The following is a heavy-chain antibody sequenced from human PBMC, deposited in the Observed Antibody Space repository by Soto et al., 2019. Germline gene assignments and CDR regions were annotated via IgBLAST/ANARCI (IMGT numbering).Heavy chain of an antibody. CDR2: IYPGDSDT. D-gene: IGHD3-3*01. CDR3: TRGRITIFGVVINARTGFDP. CDR1: GYSFTSYW. J-gene: IGHJ5*02. V-gene: IGHV5-51*01. Sequence: GESLKISCKGSGYSFTSYWIGWVRQMPGKGLEWMGIIYPGDSDTRYSPSFQGQVTISADKSISTAYLQWSSLKASDTAMYYCTRGRITIFGVVINARTGFDPWGQGTLVTVSS.